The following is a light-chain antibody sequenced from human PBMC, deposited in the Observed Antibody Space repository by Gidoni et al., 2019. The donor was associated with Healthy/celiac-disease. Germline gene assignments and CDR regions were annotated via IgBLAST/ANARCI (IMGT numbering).Light chain of an antibody. J-gene: IGKJ3*01. V-gene: IGKV1-39*01. Sequence: DIQLTQSPSSLPASVGDRVTITCRAGQSISSYLNWYQQEPGRAPKLLIYAASRLQSGFPSRFSGSKSGTDFTLAISSLQPEDFATYYCQQSYSTLFTFGPXTKVDIK. CDR2: AAS. CDR1: QSISSY. CDR3: QQSYSTLFT.